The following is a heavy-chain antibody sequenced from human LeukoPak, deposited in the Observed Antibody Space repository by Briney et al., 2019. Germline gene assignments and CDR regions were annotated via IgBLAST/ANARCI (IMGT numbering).Heavy chain of an antibody. D-gene: IGHD1-26*01. CDR2: IYYSGST. Sequence: PSETLSLTCTVSGGSVSSGSYYWSWIRQPPGKGLEWLGYIYYSGSTNYNPSLKSRVTISVDTSKNQFSLKLSSVTAADTAVYYCARDRVGATSNFDYWGQGTLVTVSS. CDR1: GGSVSSGSYY. J-gene: IGHJ4*02. V-gene: IGHV4-61*01. CDR3: ARDRVGATSNFDY.